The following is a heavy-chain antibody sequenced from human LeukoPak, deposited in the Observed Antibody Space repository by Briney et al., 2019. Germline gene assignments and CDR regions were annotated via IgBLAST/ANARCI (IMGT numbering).Heavy chain of an antibody. Sequence: GGSLRLSCEASGFSVSNNYMTWVRQAPGKGLVWVSRINTDGKTTNYADSVKGRFTISRDNAKNTLYLQMNSLRAEDTAVYYCARDITLTRGGRSDYWGQGTLVTVSA. CDR1: GFSVSNNY. V-gene: IGHV3-74*01. CDR2: INTDGKTT. J-gene: IGHJ4*02. CDR3: ARDITLTRGGRSDY. D-gene: IGHD3-10*01.